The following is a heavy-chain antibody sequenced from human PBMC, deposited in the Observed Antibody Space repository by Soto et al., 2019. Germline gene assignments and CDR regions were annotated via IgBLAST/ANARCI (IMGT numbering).Heavy chain of an antibody. Sequence: SETLSLTCTVSGGSISSYYWSWIRQPPGKGLEWIGYIYYSGSTYYNPSLKSRVTISVDTSKNQFSLKLSSVTAADTAVYYCARAIAAAGTALDYWGQGTLLTVSS. J-gene: IGHJ4*02. V-gene: IGHV4-30-4*01. CDR1: GGSISSYY. CDR2: IYYSGST. D-gene: IGHD6-13*01. CDR3: ARAIAAAGTALDY.